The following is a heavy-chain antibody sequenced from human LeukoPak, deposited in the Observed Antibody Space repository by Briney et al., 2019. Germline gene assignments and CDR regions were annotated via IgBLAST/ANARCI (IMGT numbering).Heavy chain of an antibody. CDR3: ARLTTDDY. CDR1: GGTFSRYA. J-gene: IGHJ4*02. CDR2: MNPNSGNT. V-gene: IGHV1-8*01. D-gene: IGHD4-11*01. Sequence: ASVKVSCKASGGTFSRYAISWVRQAPGQGLEWMGWMNPNSGNTGYAQKFQGRVTMTRNTSISTAYMELSSLRSEDTAVYYCARLTTDDYWGQGTLVTVSS.